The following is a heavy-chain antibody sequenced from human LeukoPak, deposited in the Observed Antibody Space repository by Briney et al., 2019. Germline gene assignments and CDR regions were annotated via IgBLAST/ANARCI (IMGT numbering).Heavy chain of an antibody. CDR3: ARVWYDYGDPFDY. J-gene: IGHJ4*02. V-gene: IGHV4-34*01. CDR1: GGSFSGYY. Sequence: SETLSLTCAVYGGSFSGYYWSWIRQPPGKGLEWIGEINHSGSTNYNPSLKSRVTISVDTSKNRFSLKLSSVTAADTAVYYCARVWYDYGDPFDYWGQGTLVTVSS. CDR2: INHSGST. D-gene: IGHD4-17*01.